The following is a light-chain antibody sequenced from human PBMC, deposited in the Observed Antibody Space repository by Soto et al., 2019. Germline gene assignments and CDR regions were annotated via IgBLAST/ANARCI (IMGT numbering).Light chain of an antibody. J-gene: IGKJ5*01. CDR2: TAS. CDR1: QGISSW. V-gene: IGKV1-12*01. CDR3: QHSNSFPRT. Sequence: DIQMTQSPSSVSASVGDRVTITFLASQGISSWLAWYQQTPGQPSKLLTSTASTFQSGFPSTVSGSGSGTAFSLTFGSLPPGEFASYDGQHSNSFPRTFGQGTRLESK.